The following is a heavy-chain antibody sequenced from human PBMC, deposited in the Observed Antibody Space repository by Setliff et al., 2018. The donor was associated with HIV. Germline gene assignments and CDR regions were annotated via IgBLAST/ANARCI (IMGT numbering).Heavy chain of an antibody. D-gene: IGHD5-18*01. J-gene: IGHJ2*01. CDR2: IWYDGSNK. V-gene: IGHV3-33*08. CDR3: ARYNYGYRWYLDL. CDR1: GFPFSTFA. Sequence: GGSLRLSCAASGFPFSTFAMHWVHQAPGKGLEWVAVIWYDGSNKYYADSVRGRFTISRDNSKNTLYLQMNSLRAEDTAVYYCARYNYGYRWYLDLWGRGTLVTVSS.